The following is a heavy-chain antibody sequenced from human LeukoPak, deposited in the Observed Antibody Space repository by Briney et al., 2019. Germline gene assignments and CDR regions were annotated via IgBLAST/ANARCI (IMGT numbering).Heavy chain of an antibody. Sequence: ASVKVSCKASGYTFTSYGISWVRQAPGQGLEWMGWISAYNGNTNYAQKLQGRVTMTTDTSTSTAYMELRSLRSDDTAVYYCARAVALRGYSYGSDPWGQGTLVTVSS. V-gene: IGHV1-18*01. CDR1: GYTFTSYG. J-gene: IGHJ5*02. D-gene: IGHD5-18*01. CDR2: ISAYNGNT. CDR3: ARAVALRGYSYGSDP.